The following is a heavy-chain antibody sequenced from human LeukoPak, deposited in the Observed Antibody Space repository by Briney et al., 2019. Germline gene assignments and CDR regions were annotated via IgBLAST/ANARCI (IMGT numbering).Heavy chain of an antibody. CDR3: ARGGIRTIDY. Sequence: PSETLSLTCAVSGGSISSGGYSWSWIRQPPGKGLEWIGYIYHSGSTYYNPSLKSRVTISVDRSKNQFSLKLSSVTAADTAVYYCARGGIRTIDYWGQGTLVTVSS. J-gene: IGHJ4*02. V-gene: IGHV4-30-2*01. CDR1: GGSISSGGYS. CDR2: IYHSGST. D-gene: IGHD6-13*01.